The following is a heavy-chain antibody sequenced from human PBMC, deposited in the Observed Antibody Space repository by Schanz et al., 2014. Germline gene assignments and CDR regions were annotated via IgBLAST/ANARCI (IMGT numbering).Heavy chain of an antibody. D-gene: IGHD1-1*01. CDR1: FDTDG. CDR3: ARSGNTVPYNYGMGV. V-gene: IGHV1-18*04. J-gene: IGHJ6*02. Sequence: QAQLVQSGGEVKKPGASVKVSCKPFDTDGITWVRQAPGQGPEWMGWISPFHGTTKYAQRFQDRVTMTTDTSTSTAYMEVRSLRSDDTAIFYCARSGNTVPYNYGMGVWGQGTTVTVSS. CDR2: ISPFHGTT.